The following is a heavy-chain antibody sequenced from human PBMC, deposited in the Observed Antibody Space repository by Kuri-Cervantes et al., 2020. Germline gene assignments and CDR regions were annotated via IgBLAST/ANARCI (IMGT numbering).Heavy chain of an antibody. Sequence: ASVKVSCKASGYTFTGYYMHWVRQAPGQGLEWMGIINPSGGSTSYAQKFQGRVTMTRDTSTSTVYMELSSLRSDDTAVYYCARGSFGYSYGYRYFDYWGQGTLVTVSS. CDR2: INPSGGST. D-gene: IGHD5-18*01. V-gene: IGHV1-46*01. CDR3: ARGSFGYSYGYRYFDY. CDR1: GYTFTGYY. J-gene: IGHJ4*02.